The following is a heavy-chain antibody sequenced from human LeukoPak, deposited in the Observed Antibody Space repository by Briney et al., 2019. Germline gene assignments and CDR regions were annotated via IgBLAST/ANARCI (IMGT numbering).Heavy chain of an antibody. D-gene: IGHD1-14*01. CDR1: GFTFSDYY. J-gene: IGHJ5*02. CDR3: ARVGWEILNLHFDP. Sequence: SGGSLRLSCAASGFTFSDYYMSWIRQAPGKGLEWVSYISSSSSYTNYADSVKGRFTISRDNAKNSLYLQMNGLRVEDTAIYSCARVGWEILNLHFDPWGQGTLVTVSS. V-gene: IGHV3-11*05. CDR2: ISSSSSYT.